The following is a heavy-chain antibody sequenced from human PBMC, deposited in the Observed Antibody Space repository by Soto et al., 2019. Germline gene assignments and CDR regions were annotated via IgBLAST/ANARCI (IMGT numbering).Heavy chain of an antibody. CDR1: GGSIRSYY. CDR2: IYYSGST. J-gene: IGHJ1*01. CDR3: ARGGAVAATGRGSFQH. D-gene: IGHD6-19*01. V-gene: IGHV4-59*01. Sequence: SETLSLTCTGSGGSIRSYYWSWIRQPPGKGLEWIGYIYYSGSTNYNPSLKSRVTISVDTSKNQFSLKLSSVTAADTAVYYCARGGAVAATGRGSFQHWGQGTLVTVSS.